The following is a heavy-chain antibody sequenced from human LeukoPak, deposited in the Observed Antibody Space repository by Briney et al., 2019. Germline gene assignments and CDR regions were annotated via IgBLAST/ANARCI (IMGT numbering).Heavy chain of an antibody. CDR3: AKGGSNPGRHNSAWGSMDV. CDR1: GYTFTDYY. V-gene: IGHV1-24*01. J-gene: IGHJ6*02. D-gene: IGHD3-16*01. Sequence: AAVKVSCKASGYTFTDYYMYWVRQAPGKGLEWMGGFDPENGETIYAQKFQGRVTLTEDRSTDTTYMEMSSLRSEDTAVYYCAKGGSNPGRHNSAWGSMDVWGQGTTVTVSS. CDR2: FDPENGET.